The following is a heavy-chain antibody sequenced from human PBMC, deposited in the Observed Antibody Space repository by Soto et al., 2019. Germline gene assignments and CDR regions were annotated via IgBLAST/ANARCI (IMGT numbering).Heavy chain of an antibody. CDR1: GYTFTSYV. CDR3: ARDSSMVRGVVPTYYYGMDV. CDR2: INAGNGNT. Sequence: ASVKVSCKASGYTFTSYVMHWVRQAPGQRXEWMGWINAGNGNTKCSQKFEGRVTITRDTSASTAYMDLSSLRSEDTAVYYCARDSSMVRGVVPTYYYGMDVWGQGTTVTVSS. V-gene: IGHV1-3*01. D-gene: IGHD3-10*01. J-gene: IGHJ6*02.